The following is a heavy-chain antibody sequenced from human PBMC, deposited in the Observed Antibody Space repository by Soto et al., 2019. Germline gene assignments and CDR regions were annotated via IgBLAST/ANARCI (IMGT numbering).Heavy chain of an antibody. J-gene: IGHJ4*02. CDR2: VGRFGNT. V-gene: IGHV3-23*01. D-gene: IGHD6-25*01. Sequence: PGGSLRLSCAASGFPFPQYDMNWVRQAPGKGLEWVAAVGRFGNTYYRDSVRGRFTISRDDSRNLVYLQMSRLRLDDTAVYYCASDLEAADVSSYFEHWGLGALVTVSS. CDR3: ASDLEAADVSSYFEH. CDR1: GFPFPQYD.